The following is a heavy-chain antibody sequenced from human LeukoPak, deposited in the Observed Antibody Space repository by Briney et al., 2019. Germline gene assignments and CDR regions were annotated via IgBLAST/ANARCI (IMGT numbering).Heavy chain of an antibody. CDR1: GFTFDDYA. CDR2: ISWNSGSI. V-gene: IGHV3-9*01. D-gene: IGHD3-3*02. J-gene: IGHJ6*03. CDR3: AKDNKDLAPYYYYYYMDV. Sequence: PPGGSLRLSCVASGFTFDDYAMHWVRQAPGKGLEWVSGISWNSGSIGYADSVKGRFTISRDNAKNSLYLQMNSLRAEDTALYYCAKDNKDLAPYYYYYYMDVWGKGTTVTVSS.